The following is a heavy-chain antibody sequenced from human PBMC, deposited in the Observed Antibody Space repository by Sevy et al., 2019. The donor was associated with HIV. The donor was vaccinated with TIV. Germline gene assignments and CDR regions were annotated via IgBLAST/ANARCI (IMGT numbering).Heavy chain of an antibody. CDR3: AKGPSPMITFGGVADY. J-gene: IGHJ4*02. Sequence: GGSLRLSCAASGFTFSSYGMHWVRQAPGRGLEWVAFIRYDGSNKYYADSVKGRFTISRDNSKNTLYLKMNSLRAEDTAVYYCAKGPSPMITFGGVADYWGQRTLVTVSS. CDR1: GFTFSSYG. V-gene: IGHV3-30*02. CDR2: IRYDGSNK. D-gene: IGHD3-16*01.